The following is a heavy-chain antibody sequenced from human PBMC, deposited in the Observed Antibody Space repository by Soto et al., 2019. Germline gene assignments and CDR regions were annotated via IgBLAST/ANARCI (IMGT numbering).Heavy chain of an antibody. D-gene: IGHD2-15*01. CDR2: IYYSGST. Sequence: SETLSLTCTVSGGSISSSSYYWGWIRQPPGKGLEWIGSIYYSGSTYYNPSLKSRVTISVDKSKNQFSLKLSSVTAADTAVYYCARDTRYCSGGSCPQDAFDIWGQGTMVTVSS. CDR3: ARDTRYCSGGSCPQDAFDI. J-gene: IGHJ3*02. CDR1: GGSISSSSYY. V-gene: IGHV4-39*07.